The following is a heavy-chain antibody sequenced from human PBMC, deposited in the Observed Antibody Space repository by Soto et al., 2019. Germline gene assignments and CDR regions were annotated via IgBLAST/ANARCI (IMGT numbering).Heavy chain of an antibody. Sequence: ASVKVSCKASGYTFTSYGISWVRQAPGQGLEGMGWVSAYKWNTNYAQKLQGRGTMTTDTAKSTAYMELRSLRSDAPAVYYCARIEYSSSFFMSYWGRGPLVPVSS. D-gene: IGHD6-6*01. J-gene: IGHJ4*02. CDR1: GYTFTSYG. CDR3: ARIEYSSSFFMSY. V-gene: IGHV1-18*01. CDR2: VSAYKWNT.